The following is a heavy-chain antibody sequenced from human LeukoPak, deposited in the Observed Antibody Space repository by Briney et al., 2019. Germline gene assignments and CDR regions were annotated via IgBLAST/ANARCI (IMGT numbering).Heavy chain of an antibody. V-gene: IGHV3-48*04. D-gene: IGHD2-15*01. Sequence: GGSLRLSCAASGFTFSSYSMNWVRQAPGKGLEWVSYISSSGTTIYYADSVKGRFTISRDNAKNSLYLQMNSLRAEDTAVYYCAREPRWVAGDVDYWGQGTLVTVSS. CDR2: ISSSGTTI. CDR3: AREPRWVAGDVDY. CDR1: GFTFSSYS. J-gene: IGHJ4*02.